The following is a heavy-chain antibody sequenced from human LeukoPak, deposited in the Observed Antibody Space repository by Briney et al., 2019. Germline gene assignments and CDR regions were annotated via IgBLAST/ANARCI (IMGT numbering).Heavy chain of an antibody. D-gene: IGHD3-3*01. CDR2: ISGDGGST. J-gene: IGHJ4*02. CDR1: AFTFDDYA. Sequence: PGGSLTLSCAASAFTFDDYAMHWVRQAPGKGLEWVSLISGDGGSTYYADSVKGRFTISRDNSKNSLYLQMNSLRTEDTALYYCAKDKDIYDFWSGYYGHYFDYWGQGTLVTVSS. CDR3: AKDKDIYDFWSGYYGHYFDY. V-gene: IGHV3-43*02.